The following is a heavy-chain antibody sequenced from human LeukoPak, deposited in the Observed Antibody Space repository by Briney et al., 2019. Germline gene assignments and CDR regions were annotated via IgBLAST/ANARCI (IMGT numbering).Heavy chain of an antibody. CDR1: GGTFSSYA. D-gene: IGHD6-13*01. CDR2: IIPILGIA. CDR3: ARSSSGTQQQLTY. J-gene: IGHJ4*02. V-gene: IGHV1-69*04. Sequence: ASVKVSCKASGGTFSSYAISWVRQAPGQGLEWMGRIIPILGIANYAQKFQGRVTITADKSTSTAYMELSSLRSEDTAVYYCARSSSGTQQQLTYWGQGTLVTDSS.